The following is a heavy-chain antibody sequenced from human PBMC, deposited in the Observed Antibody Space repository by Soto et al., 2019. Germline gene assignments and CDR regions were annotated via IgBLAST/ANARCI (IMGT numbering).Heavy chain of an antibody. CDR3: AKAGMARRQLPDFDP. Sequence: GGSLRLSCAASGLTFSSYAMSWVRQAPGKGLEWVSAISGSGGSTYYADSVKDRFTISRDNSKNTLYLQMNSLRAEDTAVYYCAKAGMARRQLPDFDPWGQGTLVTVSS. V-gene: IGHV3-23*01. D-gene: IGHD2-2*01. CDR2: ISGSGGST. J-gene: IGHJ5*02. CDR1: GLTFSSYA.